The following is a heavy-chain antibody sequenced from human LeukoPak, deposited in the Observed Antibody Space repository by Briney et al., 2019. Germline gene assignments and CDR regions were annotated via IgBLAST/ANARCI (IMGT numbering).Heavy chain of an antibody. CDR2: MSSSSSYI. V-gene: IGHV3-21*01. Sequence: GGSLRLSCAASGFTFSSYSMNWVREAPGKGLEWVSSMSSSSSYIYYADSVKGRFTISRDNAKNSLYLQMNSLRAEDTAVYYCASARHYGSGSFFDYWGQGTLVTVSS. J-gene: IGHJ4*02. CDR1: GFTFSSYS. D-gene: IGHD3-10*01. CDR3: ASARHYGSGSFFDY.